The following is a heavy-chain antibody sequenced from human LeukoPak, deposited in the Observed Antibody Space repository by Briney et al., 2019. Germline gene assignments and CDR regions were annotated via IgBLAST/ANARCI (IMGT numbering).Heavy chain of an antibody. D-gene: IGHD3-22*01. V-gene: IGHV3-74*01. CDR2: IKSDGGT. Sequence: GGSLRLSCAASGFTFSSYWMHWVRHAPGKGLVWVSRIKSDGGTNYADSVKGRFTISRDNAKSTLSLQMNSLRAEDTGVYYCARAPSEIGGYYPEYFRHWGQGTLVTVSS. J-gene: IGHJ1*01. CDR1: GFTFSSYW. CDR3: ARAPSEIGGYYPEYFRH.